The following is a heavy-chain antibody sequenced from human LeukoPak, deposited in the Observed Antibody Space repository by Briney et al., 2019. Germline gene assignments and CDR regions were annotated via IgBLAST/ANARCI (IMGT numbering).Heavy chain of an antibody. CDR3: ARDLYRRDFWSGDAFDI. J-gene: IGHJ3*02. V-gene: IGHV4-4*07. CDR2: IYTSGST. Sequence: SETLSLTCAVYGGSFSGYYWSWIRQPAGKGLEWIGRIYTSGSTNYNPSLKSRVTMSVDTSKNQFSLKLSSVTAADTAVYYCARDLYRRDFWSGDAFDIWGQGTMVTVSS. D-gene: IGHD3-3*01. CDR1: GGSFSGYY.